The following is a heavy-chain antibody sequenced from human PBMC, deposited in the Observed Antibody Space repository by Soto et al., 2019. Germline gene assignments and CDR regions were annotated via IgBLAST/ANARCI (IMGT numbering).Heavy chain of an antibody. D-gene: IGHD2-2*01. CDR1: GYSFNSYA. V-gene: IGHV1-3*04. J-gene: IGHJ5*02. Sequence: ASVKVSCKASGYSFNSYAMHWVRQAPGQRLEWMGWINTGNRNTEYAQKFQGRVTFTRDTSASTAYMELSGLRSEDTAVYYCAIPLPATIPWGQGTLVT. CDR3: AIPLPATIP. CDR2: INTGNRNT.